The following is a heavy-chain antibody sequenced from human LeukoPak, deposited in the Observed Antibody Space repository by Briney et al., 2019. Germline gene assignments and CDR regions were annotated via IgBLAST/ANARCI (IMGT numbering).Heavy chain of an antibody. CDR2: IDPSDSYT. CDR3: ARHVQYCSSTSCYGDWFDP. Sequence: GESLKISCKGSGYRFTSYWISWVRQMPGKGLEWMGRIDPSDSYTNYSPSFQGHVTISADKSISTAYLQWSSLKASDTAMYCCARHVQYCSSTSCYGDWFDPWGQGTLVTVSS. CDR1: GYRFTSYW. D-gene: IGHD2-2*01. V-gene: IGHV5-10-1*01. J-gene: IGHJ5*02.